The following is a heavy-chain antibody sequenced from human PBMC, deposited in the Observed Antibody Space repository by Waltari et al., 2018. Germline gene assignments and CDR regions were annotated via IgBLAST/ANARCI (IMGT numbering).Heavy chain of an antibody. J-gene: IGHJ4*02. CDR1: GFPISNNY. CDR2: FYGGGSS. D-gene: IGHD3-3*01. V-gene: IGHV3-53*02. CDR3: ALSSGVVKGYLDY. Sequence: EVQLVDSGGGLIQPGMSLRLSCAASGFPISNNYISWVRQAPGKGLEWVSVFYGGGSSYHADSVKGRFTVSRDASKNTVYLQMNSLTAEDTAVYYCALSSGVVKGYLDYWGQGTLVTVSS.